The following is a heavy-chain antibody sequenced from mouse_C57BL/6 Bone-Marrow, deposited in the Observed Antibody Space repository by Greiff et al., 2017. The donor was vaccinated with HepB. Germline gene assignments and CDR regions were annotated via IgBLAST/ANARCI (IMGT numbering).Heavy chain of an antibody. Sequence: QVQLQQSGAELARPGASVKLSCKASGYTFTSYGISWVKQRTGQGLEWIGEIYPRSGNTYYNEKFKGKATLTADKSSSTAYMELRSLTSEDSAVYVCARGNYGSSAWFAYWGQGTLVTVSA. CDR3: ARGNYGSSAWFAY. D-gene: IGHD1-1*01. J-gene: IGHJ3*01. V-gene: IGHV1-81*01. CDR2: IYPRSGNT. CDR1: GYTFTSYG.